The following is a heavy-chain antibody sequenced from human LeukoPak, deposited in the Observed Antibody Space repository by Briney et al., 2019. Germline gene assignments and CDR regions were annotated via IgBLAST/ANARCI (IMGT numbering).Heavy chain of an antibody. Sequence: ASVKVSCKASGYTFTVYYMHWVRQAPGQGLEWMGWINPNSGGTNYAQKFQGRVTMTRDTSISTAYMELSSLRSDDTAVYYCARALLRYFDKDYWGQGTLVTVSS. D-gene: IGHD3-9*01. V-gene: IGHV1-2*02. CDR2: INPNSGGT. J-gene: IGHJ4*02. CDR1: GYTFTVYY. CDR3: ARALLRYFDKDY.